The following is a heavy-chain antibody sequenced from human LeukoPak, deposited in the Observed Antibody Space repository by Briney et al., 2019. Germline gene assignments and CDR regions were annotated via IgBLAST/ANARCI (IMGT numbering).Heavy chain of an antibody. D-gene: IGHD3-22*01. CDR2: IYYSGST. V-gene: IGHV4-59*01. CDR3: AREGDSSVFDY. Sequence: SETLSLTCTVSGGFICSYHWRWIRQPPGKGLEWLRYIYYSGSTNYNPSLKSRVTISVDTPKNQFSLKLSSVTAADTAVYYCAREGDSSVFDYWGQGTLVTVSS. CDR1: GGFICSYH. J-gene: IGHJ4*02.